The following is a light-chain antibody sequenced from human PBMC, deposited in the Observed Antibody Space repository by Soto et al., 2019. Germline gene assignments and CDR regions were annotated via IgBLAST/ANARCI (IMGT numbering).Light chain of an antibody. Sequence: QSALTQPPSASGSLGQSVTISCSGTSRDIGRYNFVSWYQLHPGKAPKLMIYDVNKRPSGVPDRFSGSKSGNTASLTVSGLQAGDEADYYCSSYAGSNNLLFGGGTKLTVL. CDR3: SSYAGSNNLL. V-gene: IGLV2-8*01. CDR1: SRDIGRYNF. J-gene: IGLJ2*01. CDR2: DVN.